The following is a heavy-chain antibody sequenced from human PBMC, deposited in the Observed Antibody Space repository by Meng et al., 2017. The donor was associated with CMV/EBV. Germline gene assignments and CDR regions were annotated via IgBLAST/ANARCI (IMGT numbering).Heavy chain of an antibody. D-gene: IGHD3-10*01. CDR2: ISGSDGTT. CDR3: AKDSRVSALVMGVNLFDL. J-gene: IGHJ3*01. Sequence: TFKNDAMTWVRQSPGKGLEWVSVISGSDGTTYYTDSVKGRFTISRDISTNTLYLQMNSLRAEDTAIYYCAKDSRVSALVMGVNLFDLWGQGTLVTVSS. CDR1: TFKNDA. V-gene: IGHV3-23*01.